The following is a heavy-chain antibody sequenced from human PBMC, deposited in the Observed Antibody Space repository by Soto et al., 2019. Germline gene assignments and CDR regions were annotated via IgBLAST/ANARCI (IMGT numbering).Heavy chain of an antibody. CDR1: GFTFSSYW. J-gene: IGHJ4*02. Sequence: PGGSLRLSCAASGFTFSSYWMSWVRQAPGKGLEWVANIKQDGSEKYYVDSVKGRFTISRDNAKNSLYLQMNSLRAEDTVVYYCAYYDFWSGPYYFDYWGQGTLVTVSS. D-gene: IGHD3-3*01. CDR2: IKQDGSEK. CDR3: AYYDFWSGPYYFDY. V-gene: IGHV3-7*01.